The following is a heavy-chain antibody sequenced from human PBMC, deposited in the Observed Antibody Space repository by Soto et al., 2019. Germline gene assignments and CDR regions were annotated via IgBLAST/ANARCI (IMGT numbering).Heavy chain of an antibody. CDR1: GFTFSSYA. D-gene: IGHD5-12*01. J-gene: IGHJ6*02. Sequence: PGGSLRLSCAASGFTFSSYAMSWVRQAPGKGLEWVSAISGSGGTTDYATPVKDRFTISRDDSKNTLYLQMNSLKTEDTAVYYCTTIHSGYLYFHVMDVWGQGTTVTVSS. V-gene: IGHV3-23*01. CDR2: ISGSGGTT. CDR3: TTIHSGYLYFHVMDV.